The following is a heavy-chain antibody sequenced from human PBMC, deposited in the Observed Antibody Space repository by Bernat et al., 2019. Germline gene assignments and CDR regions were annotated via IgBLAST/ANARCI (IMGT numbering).Heavy chain of an antibody. CDR2: INHSGST. CDR1: VGSFSGYY. V-gene: IGHV4-34*01. J-gene: IGHJ4*02. D-gene: IGHD4-17*01. Sequence: QVQLQQWGAGLLKPSESLSLTCALYVGSFSGYYWSWIRQPPGKGLEWIGEINHSGSTNYNPSLKSRVTISVDTSKNQFALKLSSVTAADTAVYYCASSDMTTVTSGDYWGQGTLVTVSS. CDR3: ASSDMTTVTSGDY.